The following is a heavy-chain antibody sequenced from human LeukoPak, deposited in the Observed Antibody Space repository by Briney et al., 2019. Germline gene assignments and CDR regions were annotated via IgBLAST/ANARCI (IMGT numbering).Heavy chain of an antibody. Sequence: PGGSLRLSCAASGFTFSSYWRSWVRQAPGKGLEWVANIKQDGSEKYYVDSVKGRFTISRDNAKNSLYLQMNSLRAEDTAVYYCAGDRYGDFDDYWGQGTLVTVSS. V-gene: IGHV3-7*01. CDR1: GFTFSSYW. CDR2: IKQDGSEK. CDR3: AGDRYGDFDDY. J-gene: IGHJ4*02. D-gene: IGHD4-17*01.